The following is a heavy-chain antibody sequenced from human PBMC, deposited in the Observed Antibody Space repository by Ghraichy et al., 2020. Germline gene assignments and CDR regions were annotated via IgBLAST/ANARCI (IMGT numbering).Heavy chain of an antibody. V-gene: IGHV4-59*01. D-gene: IGHD3-16*01. J-gene: IGHJ5*02. Sequence: GSLSLTCTVSGGSISSNYWSWIRQPPGKGLEWIGNFYYRGSTNYNPSLKSRVTMSVDTSKNQFSLKLRSVAAADTAVYYCARELGNWFDPWGQGTLVTVSS. CDR1: GGSISSNY. CDR2: FYYRGST. CDR3: ARELGNWFDP.